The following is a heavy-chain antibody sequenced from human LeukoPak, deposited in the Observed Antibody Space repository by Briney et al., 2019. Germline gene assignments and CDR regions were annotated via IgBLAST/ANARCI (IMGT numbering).Heavy chain of an antibody. D-gene: IGHD5-18*01. J-gene: IGHJ4*02. CDR2: IHHDGSNK. Sequence: GGSLRLSCAASGFTFSSYGMHWVRQAPGKGLDWVAFIHHDGSNKYYADSVKGRFTISRDNAKNSLYLQMNSLRAEDTAVYYCARDSYGDFDYWGQGTLVTVSS. CDR1: GFTFSSYG. CDR3: ARDSYGDFDY. V-gene: IGHV3-30*02.